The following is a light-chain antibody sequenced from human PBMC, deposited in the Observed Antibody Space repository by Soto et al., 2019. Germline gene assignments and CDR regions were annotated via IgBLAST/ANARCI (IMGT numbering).Light chain of an antibody. Sequence: QSALTQPASVSGSPGQSITISCTGTSSDIGGSNSVSWYQQHPGKAPKLIIYEVSDRPSGVSNRFSGSKSGNTASLTISGLQTEDEADYYCCSYTSISTSAVFGGGTKLTVL. CDR1: SSDIGGSNS. CDR3: CSYTSISTSAV. V-gene: IGLV2-14*01. CDR2: EVS. J-gene: IGLJ2*01.